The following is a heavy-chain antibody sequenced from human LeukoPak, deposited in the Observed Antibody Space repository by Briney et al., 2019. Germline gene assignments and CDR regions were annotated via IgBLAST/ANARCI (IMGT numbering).Heavy chain of an antibody. V-gene: IGHV3-23*01. J-gene: IGHJ6*04. CDR2: ICGSGGNT. D-gene: IGHD2-8*02. Sequence: GESLRLSCAASGFTFSDYAMSWVRQAPGGGLEGVSSICGSGGNTFHADSVQGRFSTSRDNFQKTLFLEMGRLRVEDSAGYLCAKDTSDWCYHSAYINVWGTGTAVTVSS. CDR3: AKDTSDWCYHSAYINV. CDR1: GFTFSDYA.